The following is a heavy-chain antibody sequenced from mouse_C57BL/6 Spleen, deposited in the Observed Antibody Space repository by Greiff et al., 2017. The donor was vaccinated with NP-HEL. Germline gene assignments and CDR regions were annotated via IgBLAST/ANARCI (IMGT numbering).Heavy chain of an antibody. D-gene: IGHD1-1*01. Sequence: QVQLQQSGPELVKPGASVKISCKASGYAFSSSWMNWVKQRPGKGLGWIGRIYPGDGDTNYNGKFKGKATLTADKSSSTAYMQLSSLTSEDSAVYFCARSQGFITTVVAGDYWGQGTTLTVSS. V-gene: IGHV1-82*01. CDR1: GYAFSSSW. J-gene: IGHJ2*01. CDR2: IYPGDGDT. CDR3: ARSQGFITTVVAGDY.